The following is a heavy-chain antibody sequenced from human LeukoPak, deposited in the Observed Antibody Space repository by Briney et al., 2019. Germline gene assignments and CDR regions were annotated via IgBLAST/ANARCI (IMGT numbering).Heavy chain of an antibody. V-gene: IGHV1-69*05. Sequence: SVKVSCKASGGTFSSYAISWVRQAPGQGLEWMGGIIPIFGTANYAQKFQGRVTMTTDTSTSTAYMELRSLRSDDTAVYYCARVIDFWSGYYPYYFDYWGQGTLVTVSS. D-gene: IGHD3-3*01. J-gene: IGHJ4*02. CDR3: ARVIDFWSGYYPYYFDY. CDR1: GGTFSSYA. CDR2: IIPIFGTA.